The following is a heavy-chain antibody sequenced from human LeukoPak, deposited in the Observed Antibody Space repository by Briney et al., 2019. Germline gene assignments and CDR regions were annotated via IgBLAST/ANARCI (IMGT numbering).Heavy chain of an antibody. J-gene: IGHJ6*03. V-gene: IGHV3-21*01. CDR2: ISSSSSYI. CDR3: AGGTVPAAIYYYMDV. D-gene: IGHD2-2*01. Sequence: GGSLRLSCAASGFTFSSYSMNWVRQAPGKGLEWVSSISSSSSYIYYADSVKGRFTISRDNAKNSLYLQMNSLRAEDTAVYYCAGGTVPAAIYYYMDVWGKGTTVTVSS. CDR1: GFTFSSYS.